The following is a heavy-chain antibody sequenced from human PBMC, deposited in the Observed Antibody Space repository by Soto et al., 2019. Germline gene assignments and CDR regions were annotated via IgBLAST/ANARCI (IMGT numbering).Heavy chain of an antibody. CDR3: AREKGYCSSTSCYTRFNWFDP. CDR1: GGSVSSGSYY. J-gene: IGHJ5*02. Sequence: LSLTCTVSGGSVSSGSYYWSWIRQPPGKGLEWIGYIYYSGSTNYNPSLKSRVTISLDTSKNQFSLKMRSVTAADTAVYYCAREKGYCSSTSCYTRFNWFDPWGQGTLVTVSS. V-gene: IGHV4-61*01. D-gene: IGHD2-2*02. CDR2: IYYSGST.